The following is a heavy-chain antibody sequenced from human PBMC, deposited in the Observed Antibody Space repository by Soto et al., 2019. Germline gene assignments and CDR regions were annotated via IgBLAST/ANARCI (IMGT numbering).Heavy chain of an antibody. CDR3: ARRIRGYCGGDCYFDAFDP. CDR2: IYYSGST. J-gene: IGHJ5*02. D-gene: IGHD2-21*02. V-gene: IGHV4-59*01. CDR1: GGSISSYY. Sequence: SETLSLTCTVSGGSISSYYWSWIRQPPGKGLEWIGCIYYSGSTNYSPSLKSRVTISVDTSKNQFSLKLSSVTAADTAVYYCARRIRGYCGGDCYFDAFDPWGQGTLVTVSS.